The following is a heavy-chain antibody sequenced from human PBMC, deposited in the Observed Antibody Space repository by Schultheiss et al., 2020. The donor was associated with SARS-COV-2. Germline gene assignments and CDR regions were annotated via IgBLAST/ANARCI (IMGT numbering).Heavy chain of an antibody. J-gene: IGHJ5*02. CDR3: AKVSAYYYGSGGWFDP. Sequence: GGSLRLSCAASGFTFSNAWMSWVRQAPGKGLEWVGRIKSKTDGGTTDYAAPVKGRFTISRDDSKNTLYLQMNSLRAEDTAVYYCAKVSAYYYGSGGWFDPWGQGTLVTVSS. CDR2: IKSKTDGGTT. CDR1: GFTFSNAW. D-gene: IGHD3-10*01. V-gene: IGHV3-15*01.